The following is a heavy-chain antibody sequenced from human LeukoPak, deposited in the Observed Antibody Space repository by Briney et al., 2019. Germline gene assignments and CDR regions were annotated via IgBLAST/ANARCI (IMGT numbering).Heavy chain of an antibody. CDR2: ISSSSSYI. J-gene: IGHJ5*02. CDR1: GFTFSSYA. Sequence: GGSLRLSCAASGFTFSSYAMSWVRQAPGKGLEWVSSISSSSSYIYYADSVKGRFTISRDNAKNSLYLQMNSLRAEDTAVYYCAPSQWELPGDWFDPWGQGTLVTVSS. V-gene: IGHV3-21*01. D-gene: IGHD1-26*01. CDR3: APSQWELPGDWFDP.